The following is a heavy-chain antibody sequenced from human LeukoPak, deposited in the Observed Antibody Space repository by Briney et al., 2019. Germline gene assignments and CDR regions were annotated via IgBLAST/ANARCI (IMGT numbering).Heavy chain of an antibody. J-gene: IGHJ4*02. D-gene: IGHD3-10*01. CDR2: VYHTGST. V-gene: IGHV4-38-2*01. CDR1: GYSISRGYY. Sequence: ASETLSLTCAVSGYSISRGYYWALIRQPPGKGLEWIGTVYHTGSTYYNPSLDSRVTISVDTSKNEFSLNLESVTAADTAVYYCARAGWIITSGIDYWGQGALVTVSS. CDR3: ARAGWIITSGIDY.